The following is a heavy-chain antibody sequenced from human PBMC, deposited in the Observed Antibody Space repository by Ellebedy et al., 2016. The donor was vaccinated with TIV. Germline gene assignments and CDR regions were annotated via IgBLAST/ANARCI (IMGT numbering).Heavy chain of an antibody. CDR1: GYTFTSYD. CDR2: TSSYNGDT. Sequence: AASVKVSCKASGYTFTSYDISWVRQAPGQGLEWMGWTSSYNGDTNYAQNLQGRVTTTTDASTSTVYMELSSLRSDDTAVYFCARGLERSYEAFDIWGQGTMVTVSS. J-gene: IGHJ3*02. CDR3: ARGLERSYEAFDI. D-gene: IGHD1-1*01. V-gene: IGHV1-18*01.